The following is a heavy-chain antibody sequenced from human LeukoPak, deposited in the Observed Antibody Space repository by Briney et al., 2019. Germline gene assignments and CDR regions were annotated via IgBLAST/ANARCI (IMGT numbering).Heavy chain of an antibody. CDR3: GKDRLNSYGYDY. Sequence: GGSLRLSCAASGFTFSSYAMSWVRQAPGKGLEWVSATSGSGGSTYYADSVKGRFTPSRDNSKNTLYLQMNSLRAEDTAVYYCGKDRLNSYGYDYWGQGTLVTVSS. CDR2: TSGSGGST. V-gene: IGHV3-23*01. CDR1: GFTFSSYA. D-gene: IGHD5-18*01. J-gene: IGHJ4*02.